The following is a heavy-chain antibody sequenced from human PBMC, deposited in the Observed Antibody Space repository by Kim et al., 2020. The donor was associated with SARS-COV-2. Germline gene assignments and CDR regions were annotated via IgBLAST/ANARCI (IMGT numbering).Heavy chain of an antibody. CDR2: IYHSGRT. CDR3: SRGEFWRPGGD. J-gene: IGHJ1*01. V-gene: IGHV4-4*02. CDR1: GGSISGSNW. D-gene: IGHD3-16*01. Sequence: SETLSLTCAVSGGSISGSNWWSCVRQPPGKGLEWFVAIYHSGRTNYNPSFKRRVTISADNSKNQLSLQLRSATAADTAVDYCSRGEFWRPGGDWFQGTRV.